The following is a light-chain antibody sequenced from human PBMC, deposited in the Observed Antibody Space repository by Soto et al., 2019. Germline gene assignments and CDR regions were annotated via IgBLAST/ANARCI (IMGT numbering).Light chain of an antibody. J-gene: IGKJ4*01. Sequence: EIVMTQSPATLSVSPGERATLSCRASQSVSSNLAWYQQKPGQAPRLLIYGASTRATGIPARFSGSGSGSGTEFTLPISSLQYEDFAVYYCQQYNNSPHLFGGGTKVEIK. CDR3: QQYNNSPHL. CDR1: QSVSSN. V-gene: IGKV3-15*01. CDR2: GAS.